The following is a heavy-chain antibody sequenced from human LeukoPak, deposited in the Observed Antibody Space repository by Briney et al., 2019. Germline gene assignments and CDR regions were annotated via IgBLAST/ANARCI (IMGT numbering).Heavy chain of an antibody. CDR2: VYYSGST. V-gene: IGHV4-59*01. CDR3: ARVQDTSGYFYNFDY. Sequence: PSETLSLTCTVSGGSISSYYWSWIRQPPGKGLEWIGYVYYSGSTNYNPSLKSRVTISVDTSKNQFSLNLSSVTAADTAVYYCARVQDTSGYFYNFDYWGQEPWSPSPQ. CDR1: GGSISSYY. J-gene: IGHJ4*01. D-gene: IGHD3-22*01.